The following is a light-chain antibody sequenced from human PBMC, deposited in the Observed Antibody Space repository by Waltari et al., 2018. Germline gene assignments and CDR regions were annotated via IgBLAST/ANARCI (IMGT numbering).Light chain of an antibody. Sequence: QSALTQPASVSGSPGQSITVSFTGTSSDVGSYTLVPWYQQHPGKAPKLMIYEGSKRPSGVSNRFSGSKSGNTASLTISGLQAEDEADYYCCSYAGSSTLLFGGGTKVTVL. CDR1: SSDVGSYTL. CDR2: EGS. CDR3: CSYAGSSTLL. J-gene: IGLJ2*01. V-gene: IGLV2-23*01.